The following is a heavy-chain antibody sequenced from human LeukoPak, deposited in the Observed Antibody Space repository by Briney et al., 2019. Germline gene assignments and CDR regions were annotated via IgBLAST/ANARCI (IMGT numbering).Heavy chain of an antibody. V-gene: IGHV1-69*13. CDR3: ARGPVLGATVSAFDI. CDR1: GGTFSSYA. CDR2: IIPTFGTA. Sequence: GASVKVSCKASGGTFSSYAISWVRQAPGQGLEWMGGIIPTFGTANYAQKFQGRVTITADESTSTAYMELSSLRSEDTAVYYCARGPVLGATVSAFDIWGQGTMVTVSS. D-gene: IGHD1-26*01. J-gene: IGHJ3*02.